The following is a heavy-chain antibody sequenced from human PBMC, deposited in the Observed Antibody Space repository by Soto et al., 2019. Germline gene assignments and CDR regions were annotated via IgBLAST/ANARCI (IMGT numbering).Heavy chain of an antibody. V-gene: IGHV4-39*02. CDR2: SSYNGGT. J-gene: IGHJ4*02. Sequence: SETLSLTCTVSPDSSSFTNSYWGWIRQPPGKGLQWIGSSSYNGGTFYNPSLKGRVVISFDTSKKQSSLQVTSVTAAATAVYFCATDRIEVVSQGFDFWRQGSPVT. D-gene: IGHD2-21*01. CDR3: ATDRIEVVSQGFDF. CDR1: PDSSSFTNSY.